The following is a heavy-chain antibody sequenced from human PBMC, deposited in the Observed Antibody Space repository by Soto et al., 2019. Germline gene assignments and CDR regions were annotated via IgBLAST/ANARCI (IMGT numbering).Heavy chain of an antibody. CDR1: GFTFSSYA. Sequence: QVQLVESGGGVVQPGRSLRLFCAASGFTFSSYAMHWVRQAPGKGLEWVAVISYDGSNKYYADSVKGRFTISRDNSKNTLYLQMNSLRAEDTAVYYCARDEGDYFDYWGQGTLVTVSS. CDR2: ISYDGSNK. J-gene: IGHJ4*02. CDR3: ARDEGDYFDY. V-gene: IGHV3-30-3*01.